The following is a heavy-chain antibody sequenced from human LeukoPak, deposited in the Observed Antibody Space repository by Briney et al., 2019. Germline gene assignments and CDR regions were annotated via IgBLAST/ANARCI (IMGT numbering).Heavy chain of an antibody. Sequence: GASVKVSCKVSGYSLTELSMHWVRQAPGKGLEWMGGFDPEDGETIYAQKFQGKVTMTEDTSTDTAYMELSSLRSEDTAVYYCAPAPGRVPAALRSFDYWGQGTLVTVSS. CDR1: GYSLTELS. D-gene: IGHD2-2*01. V-gene: IGHV1-24*01. CDR2: FDPEDGET. CDR3: APAPGRVPAALRSFDY. J-gene: IGHJ4*02.